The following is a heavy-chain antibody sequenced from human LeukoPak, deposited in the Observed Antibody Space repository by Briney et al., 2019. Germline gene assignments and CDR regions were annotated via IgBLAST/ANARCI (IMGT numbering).Heavy chain of an antibody. D-gene: IGHD5-18*01. CDR2: IYASGTT. V-gene: IGHV4-4*07. J-gene: IGHJ4*02. CDR3: VRDVDTFFDY. Sequence: SETLSLTCTVSGGSMSSYYWSWIRQPAGKGLEWIGRIYASGTTYYNPSLKSRVTMSVDTSKNQFSLKLTSVTAADTAVYYCVRDVDTFFDYWGQGTLVTVSS. CDR1: GGSMSSYY.